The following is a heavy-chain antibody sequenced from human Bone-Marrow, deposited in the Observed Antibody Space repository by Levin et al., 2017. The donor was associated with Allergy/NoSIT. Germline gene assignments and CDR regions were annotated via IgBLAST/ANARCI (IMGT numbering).Heavy chain of an antibody. D-gene: IGHD3-3*01. CDR2: IKSKTDGGTT. CDR3: TIDRGITTFGA. J-gene: IGHJ4*02. V-gene: IGHV3-15*07. CDR1: GFIFSNAW. Sequence: GGSLRLSCAASGFIFSNAWMNWVRQAPGKGLEWVGRIKSKTDGGTTDYTAPVKGRFTISRDDSKNTLYLQMNSLKTEDTAVYYCTIDRGITTFGAGGQGTLVTVSS.